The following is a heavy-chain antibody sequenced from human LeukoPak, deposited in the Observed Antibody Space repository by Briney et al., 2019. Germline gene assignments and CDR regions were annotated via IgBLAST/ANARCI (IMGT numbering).Heavy chain of an antibody. CDR1: GGSFSGYY. Sequence: PSETLSLTCAVYGGSFSGYYWSWIRQPPGKGLEWIGEVNHSGSTNYNPSLKSRVTISVDTSKNQFSLKLSSATAPDTAVYYCARGRTITNNVDTAMVTRWGQGTLVTVSS. V-gene: IGHV4-34*01. CDR3: ARGRTITNNVDTAMVTR. J-gene: IGHJ4*02. D-gene: IGHD5-18*01. CDR2: VNHSGST.